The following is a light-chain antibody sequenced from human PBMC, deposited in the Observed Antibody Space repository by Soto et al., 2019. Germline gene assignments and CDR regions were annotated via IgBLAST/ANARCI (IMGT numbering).Light chain of an antibody. J-gene: IGKJ4*01. CDR1: QSVNSK. V-gene: IGKV3-15*01. CDR2: GAS. Sequence: EIVMTQSPATLSVSPGERATLSCRASQSVNSKLAWYQQKPGQAPRLLIFGASSRASDIPDRFSGSGSGTDFTLTISSLEPEDFAIYYCQQRGDWPLTFGGGTKVEIK. CDR3: QQRGDWPLT.